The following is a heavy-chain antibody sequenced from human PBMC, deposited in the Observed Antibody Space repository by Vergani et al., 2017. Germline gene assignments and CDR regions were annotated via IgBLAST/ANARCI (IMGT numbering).Heavy chain of an antibody. CDR3: ARSRYCAHGVCYMTYYYYMDV. Sequence: QVQLVESGGGVVQPGTSLRLSCAASGFIFKNHGMQWVRQAPGKGLEWVALIWDDGSKEYYADSVKGRFTISRDNSKNTLYLQMNNLRAADTAVYYCARSRYCAHGVCYMTYYYYMDVWGKGTAVTVSS. D-gene: IGHD2-8*01. CDR2: IWDDGSKE. CDR1: GFIFKNHG. V-gene: IGHV3-33*01. J-gene: IGHJ6*03.